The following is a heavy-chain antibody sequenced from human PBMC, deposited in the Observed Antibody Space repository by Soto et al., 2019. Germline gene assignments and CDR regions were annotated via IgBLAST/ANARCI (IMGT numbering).Heavy chain of an antibody. CDR3: ARAPNVSSWPYYFDS. CDR1: GFTFTNFG. CDR2: LLYNGYTQ. J-gene: IGHJ4*02. V-gene: IGHV3-30*04. Sequence: QVQLVESGGGVVQPGRSLRLSCAASGFTFTNFGLHWVRQAPDKGLEWVAVLLYNGYTQCYEYSVKGRFTISGDNSKNTLYLQMASLQPEDTAVYYCARAPNVSSWPYYFDSWGLGTLVAGSS. D-gene: IGHD6-13*01.